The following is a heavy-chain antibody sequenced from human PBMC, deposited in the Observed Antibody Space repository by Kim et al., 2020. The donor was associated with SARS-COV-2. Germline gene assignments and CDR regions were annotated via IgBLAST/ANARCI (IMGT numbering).Heavy chain of an antibody. V-gene: IGHV4-31*03. CDR1: GGSISSGGYY. J-gene: IGHJ2*01. Sequence: SETLSLTCTVSGGSISSGGYYWSWIRQHPGKGLEWIGYIYYSGSTYYNPSLKSRLTISVDTSKNQFSLKLSSVTAADTAVYYCARGYYDSSGYYSFRAYWYFDLWGRGTLVTVSS. CDR3: ARGYYDSSGYYSFRAYWYFDL. CDR2: IYYSGST. D-gene: IGHD3-22*01.